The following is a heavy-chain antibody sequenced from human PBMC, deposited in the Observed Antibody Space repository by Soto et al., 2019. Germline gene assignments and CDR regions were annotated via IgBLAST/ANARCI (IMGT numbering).Heavy chain of an antibody. CDR3: ARDTSRGEYDY. J-gene: IGHJ4*02. D-gene: IGHD3-10*01. Sequence: QVQLVQSGAEVKKPGASVKVSCKASGYTFTSYGISWVRQAPGQGLEWMGWINVYNGNTNYAQKLQGRVTMTTDTSTSPAFLDLRSLRSDDPAVYFCARDTSRGEYDYWGQGTLVNVSS. CDR2: INVYNGNT. V-gene: IGHV1-18*01. CDR1: GYTFTSYG.